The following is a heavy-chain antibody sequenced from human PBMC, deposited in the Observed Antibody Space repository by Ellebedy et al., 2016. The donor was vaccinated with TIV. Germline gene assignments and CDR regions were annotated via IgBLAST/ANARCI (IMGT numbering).Heavy chain of an antibody. Sequence: PGGSLRLSCAASAFSFSSYWMTWVRQAPGKGLEWVANINQDGSEKHYVDSVEGRFTISRDNAKKSLYLQMISLRVEDTAGYYCASDGSYGHFLSPTHAFENWGQGTMVIVSS. CDR3: ASDGSYGHFLSPTHAFEN. CDR2: INQDGSEK. V-gene: IGHV3-7*01. D-gene: IGHD1-26*01. J-gene: IGHJ3*02. CDR1: AFSFSSYW.